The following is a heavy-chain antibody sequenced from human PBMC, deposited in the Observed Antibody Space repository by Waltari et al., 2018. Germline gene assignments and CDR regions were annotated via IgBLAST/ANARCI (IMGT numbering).Heavy chain of an antibody. D-gene: IGHD2-2*01. Sequence: QVPLVQSGAEVKKPGASVKVSCTASGYTFTGYYMHWVRQAPGQGLEWMGWINPNSGGTNYAQKFQGRVTMTRDTSISTAYMELSRLRSDDTAVYYCAREGYCSSTSCYLSDAFDIWGQGTMVTVSS. J-gene: IGHJ3*02. CDR3: AREGYCSSTSCYLSDAFDI. V-gene: IGHV1-2*02. CDR2: INPNSGGT. CDR1: GYTFTGYY.